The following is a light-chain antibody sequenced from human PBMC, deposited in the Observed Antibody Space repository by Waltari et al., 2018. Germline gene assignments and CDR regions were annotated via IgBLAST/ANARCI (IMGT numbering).Light chain of an antibody. J-gene: IGKJ1*01. CDR2: HAS. V-gene: IGKV1-12*01. Sequence: DIRMTQSQSSVSASVGDRVTITCRASQDIRTWLAWHQQKPGKAPRLLIYHASGLQSGVPSRFSGSGSGTDFTLTISSLQPEDFATYSCQQSGTFPPTFGPGTKVEI. CDR3: QQSGTFPPT. CDR1: QDIRTW.